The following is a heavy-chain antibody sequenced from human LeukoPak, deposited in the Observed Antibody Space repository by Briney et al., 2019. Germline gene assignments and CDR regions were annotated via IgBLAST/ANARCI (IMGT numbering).Heavy chain of an antibody. J-gene: IGHJ3*02. CDR2: VWYDGSNK. Sequence: PGRSLRLSCAASGFTFSSYGMHWVRQAPGKGLEWVAVVWYDGSNKYYADSVKGRFTISRDNSKNTLYLQMNSLRAEDTAVYYCARSPLGDAFDIWGQGTMVTVSS. CDR3: ARSPLGDAFDI. D-gene: IGHD1-26*01. CDR1: GFTFSSYG. V-gene: IGHV3-33*01.